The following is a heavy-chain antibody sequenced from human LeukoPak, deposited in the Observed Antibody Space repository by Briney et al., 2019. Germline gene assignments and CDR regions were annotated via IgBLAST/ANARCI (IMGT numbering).Heavy chain of an antibody. D-gene: IGHD5-24*01. V-gene: IGHV3-21*01. J-gene: IGHJ5*02. CDR3: AIDGEMATIGWFDP. CDR1: GFTFSSYS. Sequence: PGGSLRLTCAASGFTFSSYSRNWVRQAPGKGLEWVSSISSSSSYIYYADSVKGRFTISRDHARNSLSLQMNSLRAEDTAVYYCAIDGEMATIGWFDPWGQGTLVTVST. CDR2: ISSSSSYI.